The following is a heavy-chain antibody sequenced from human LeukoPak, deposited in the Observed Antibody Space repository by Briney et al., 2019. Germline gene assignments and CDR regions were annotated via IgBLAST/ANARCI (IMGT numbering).Heavy chain of an antibody. J-gene: IGHJ4*02. CDR1: GGSISSSSYY. CDR2: IYHSGST. CDR3: ARVGEYSGSYFDY. Sequence: SETLSLTCTVSGGSISSSSYYWGWIRQPPGKGLEWIGEIYHSGSTNYNPSLKSRVTISVDKSKNQFSLKLSSVTAADTAVYYCARVGEYSGSYFDYWGQGTLVTVSS. V-gene: IGHV4-39*07. D-gene: IGHD1-26*01.